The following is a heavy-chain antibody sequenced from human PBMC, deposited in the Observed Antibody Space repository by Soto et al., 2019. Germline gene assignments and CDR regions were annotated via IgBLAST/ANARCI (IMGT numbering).Heavy chain of an antibody. CDR3: ARGRWLRSAFDY. V-gene: IGHV4-30-2*01. D-gene: IGHD5-12*01. CDR1: GGSISSGGYS. Sequence: LSLTCAVSGGSISSGGYSWSWIRQPPGKGLEWIGYINHSGSTNYNPSLKSRVTISVDTSKNQFSLKLSSVTAADTAVYYCARGRWLRSAFDYWGPGTLVTVSS. CDR2: INHSGST. J-gene: IGHJ4*02.